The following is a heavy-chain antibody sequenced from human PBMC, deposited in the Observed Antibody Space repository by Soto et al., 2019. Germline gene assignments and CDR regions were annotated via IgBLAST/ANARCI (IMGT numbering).Heavy chain of an antibody. D-gene: IGHD3-3*01. Sequence: QVQLVQSGAEVKKPGSSVKVSCKASGGTFSSYAISWVRQAPGQGLEWMGGIIPIFGTANYAQKFQGRVTITADESTSTAYMELSSLRSEDTAVYYCARTYYDFWSGYYTRPGVTTEYNWFDPWGQGTLVTVSS. CDR2: IIPIFGTA. CDR3: ARTYYDFWSGYYTRPGVTTEYNWFDP. CDR1: GGTFSSYA. J-gene: IGHJ5*02. V-gene: IGHV1-69*01.